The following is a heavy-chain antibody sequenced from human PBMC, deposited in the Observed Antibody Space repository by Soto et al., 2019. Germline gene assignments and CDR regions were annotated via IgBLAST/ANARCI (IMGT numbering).Heavy chain of an antibody. CDR2: IYTSGST. D-gene: IGHD3-10*01. Sequence: QVQLQESGPGLVKPSETLSLTCTVSGGSISSYYWSWIRQPAGKGLEWIGRIYTSGSTNYNPSLKSQVTMSVDTSKNQFSLKLSSVTAADTAVYYCARDNYYGSGSSNWFDPWGQGTLVTVSS. J-gene: IGHJ5*02. CDR3: ARDNYYGSGSSNWFDP. CDR1: GGSISSYY. V-gene: IGHV4-4*07.